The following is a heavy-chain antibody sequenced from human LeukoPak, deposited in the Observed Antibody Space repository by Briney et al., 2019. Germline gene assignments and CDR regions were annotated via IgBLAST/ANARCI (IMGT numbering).Heavy chain of an antibody. CDR3: ARDGSGSYYDRGWFDP. J-gene: IGHJ5*02. V-gene: IGHV1-8*01. Sequence: ASVKVSCKASAYTFTSYNINWVRQATGQGLEWMVWMNPNSGNTGYAQKFQGRVTMTRNTSISTAYMELSSLTSEDSAVYYCARDGSGSYYDRGWFDPWGQGTLVTVFS. CDR1: AYTFTSYN. CDR2: MNPNSGNT. D-gene: IGHD3-10*01.